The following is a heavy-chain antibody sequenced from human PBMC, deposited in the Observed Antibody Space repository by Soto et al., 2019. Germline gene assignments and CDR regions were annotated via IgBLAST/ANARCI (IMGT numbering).Heavy chain of an antibody. V-gene: IGHV3-30-3*01. J-gene: IGHJ3*02. Sequence: QVQLVESGGGVVQPGRSRRLSCAASGFTFSRYAMHWVRQAPGKGLEWVAVISYDGSNKYYADSVKGRFTISRDNSKNTLYLQMNSLRAEDTAVYYCARDFSPGDTPFVVVTATDAFDIWGQGTMVTVSS. CDR3: ARDFSPGDTPFVVVTATDAFDI. CDR1: GFTFSRYA. CDR2: ISYDGSNK. D-gene: IGHD2-21*02.